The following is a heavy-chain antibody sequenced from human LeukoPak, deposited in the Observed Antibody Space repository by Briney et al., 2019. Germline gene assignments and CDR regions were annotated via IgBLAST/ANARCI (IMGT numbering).Heavy chain of an antibody. J-gene: IGHJ2*01. CDR1: GGSISSGDYY. Sequence: SETLSLTCTVSGGSISSGDYYWSWIRQPPGKGLEWIGYIYYSGSTYYNPSLKSRVTISVGTSKNQFSLQLSSVTAADTAVYYCARALGYCSSTSCFGTRSPWYFDLWGRRTLVTVSS. D-gene: IGHD2-2*01. CDR2: IYYSGST. V-gene: IGHV4-30-4*08. CDR3: ARALGYCSSTSCFGTRSPWYFDL.